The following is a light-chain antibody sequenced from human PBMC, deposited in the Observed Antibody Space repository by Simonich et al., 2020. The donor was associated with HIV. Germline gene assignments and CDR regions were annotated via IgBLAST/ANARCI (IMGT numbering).Light chain of an antibody. V-gene: IGKV1-NL1*01. CDR3: QLYGDSPYT. J-gene: IGKJ2*01. Sequence: DIQMTQSPSSLSASVGDRVTITCRASQGISNSLAWYQQKPGKAPKLLLYAASRLESGVPSRFSGSGSGTDYTLTINRLEPEDFAVYYCQLYGDSPYTFGQGTKVEIK. CDR2: AAS. CDR1: QGISNS.